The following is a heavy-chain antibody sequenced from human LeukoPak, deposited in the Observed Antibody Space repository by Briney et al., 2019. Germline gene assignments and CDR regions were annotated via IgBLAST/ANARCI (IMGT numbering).Heavy chain of an antibody. CDR1: GFTFSSYG. D-gene: IGHD2-15*01. Sequence: GGSLRLSCAASGFTFSSYGMHWVRQAPGKGLEWVSAISNNGGYTYYADSVQGRFTISRDNSKSTLCLQMNSLRAEDTAVYYCAKQLGYCSDGSCYFPYWGQGTLVTVSS. CDR3: AKQLGYCSDGSCYFPY. V-gene: IGHV3-23*01. J-gene: IGHJ4*02. CDR2: ISNNGGYT.